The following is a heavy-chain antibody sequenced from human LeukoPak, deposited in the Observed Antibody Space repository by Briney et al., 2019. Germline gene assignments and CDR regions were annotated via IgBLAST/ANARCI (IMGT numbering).Heavy chain of an antibody. CDR1: GFTVSSNY. J-gene: IGHJ4*02. CDR3: ARGAHPVRGVSFDY. D-gene: IGHD3-10*01. Sequence: GGSLRLSCAASGFTVSSNYMSWVRQAPGKGLEWVSVIYSGGSTYYADSVKGRFTISRDNSKNTLYLQMNSLRAEDTAVYYCARGAHPVRGVSFDYWGQGTVVTVSS. V-gene: IGHV3-53*01. CDR2: IYSGGST.